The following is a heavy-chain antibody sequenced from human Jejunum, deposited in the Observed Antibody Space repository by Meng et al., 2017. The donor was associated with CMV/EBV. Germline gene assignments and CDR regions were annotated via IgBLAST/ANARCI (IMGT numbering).Heavy chain of an antibody. CDR1: GYTFTAYW. CDR2: IHPNAGSI. V-gene: IGHV1-2*06. CDR3: TRDYSGNWAIDY. Sequence: CKASGYTFTAYWTHRVRQAPGQGLEWMGRIHPNAGSIDYAQKFQGRVTMTRDTSISTVYMDLSSLTSDDTAVYYCTRDYSGNWAIDYWGQGTLVTVSS. D-gene: IGHD4-23*01. J-gene: IGHJ4*02.